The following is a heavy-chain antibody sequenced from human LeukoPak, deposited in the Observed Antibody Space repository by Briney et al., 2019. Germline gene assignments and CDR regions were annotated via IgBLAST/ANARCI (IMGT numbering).Heavy chain of an antibody. Sequence: SETLSLTCTVSGGSISPYYWSWIRQSPGKGLEWIGYIYSSGSANYNPSLKSRVTISVDTSKNQFSLKLSSVTAADTAVYYCAAVSGYLNGMDVWGQGTTVTVSS. D-gene: IGHD3-22*01. CDR1: GGSISPYY. J-gene: IGHJ6*02. CDR2: IYSSGSA. CDR3: AAVSGYLNGMDV. V-gene: IGHV4-59*08.